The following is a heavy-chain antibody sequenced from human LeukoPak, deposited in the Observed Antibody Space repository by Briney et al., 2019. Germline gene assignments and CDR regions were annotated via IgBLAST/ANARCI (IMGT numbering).Heavy chain of an antibody. J-gene: IGHJ5*02. V-gene: IGHV1-8*01. CDR3: ASSETASGWFDP. D-gene: IGHD6-25*01. CDR1: GYTFTSYD. CDR2: MNPKSGNT. Sequence: ASVKVSCEASGYTFTSYDINWVRQATGQGLEWMGWMNPKSGNTGYAQKFQGRVTMTRDTSISTAYMELSSLRSEDTAVYYCASSETASGWFDPWGQGTLVTVSS.